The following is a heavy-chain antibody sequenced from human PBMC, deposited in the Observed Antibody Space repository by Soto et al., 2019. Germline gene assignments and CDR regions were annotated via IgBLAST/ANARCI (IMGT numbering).Heavy chain of an antibody. CDR1: GFTFSSYG. CDR2: ISYDGGNK. Sequence: PGGSLRLSCAASGFTFSSYGMHWVRQAPGKGLEWVAVISYDGGNKYYADSVKGRFTISRDNSKNTLYLQMNSLRAEDTAVYYCAKEGPSIFGVVTNYYYYYGMDVWGQGTTVTVSS. D-gene: IGHD3-3*01. CDR3: AKEGPSIFGVVTNYYYYYGMDV. J-gene: IGHJ6*02. V-gene: IGHV3-30*18.